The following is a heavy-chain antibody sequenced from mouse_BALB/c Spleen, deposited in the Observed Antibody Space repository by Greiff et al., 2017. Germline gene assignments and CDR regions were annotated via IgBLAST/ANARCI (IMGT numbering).Heavy chain of an antibody. Sequence: EVKLEESGPGLVKPSQSLSLSCTVTGFSITSDYARNWIRQFPGNQLEWMGYISYSGSTSYNPSLKSRISITRDTSKNQFFLQLNSVTTEDTATYDCASGNYWYFDDWGAGTTVTVSS. CDR1: GFSITSDYA. V-gene: IGHV3-2*02. CDR3: ASGNYWYFDD. D-gene: IGHD2-1*01. J-gene: IGHJ1*01. CDR2: ISYSGST.